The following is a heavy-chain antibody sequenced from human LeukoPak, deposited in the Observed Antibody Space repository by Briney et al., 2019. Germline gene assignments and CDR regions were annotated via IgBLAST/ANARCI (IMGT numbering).Heavy chain of an antibody. J-gene: IGHJ4*02. CDR2: INHSGST. CDR3: ARGVCSSTSCYGAVTSSLPDY. V-gene: IGHV4-34*01. Sequence: SETLSLTCAVYGGSFSGYYWSWIRPPPGKGLEWIGEINHSGSTNYNPSLKSRVTISVDTSKNQFSLKLSSVTAADTAVYYCARGVCSSTSCYGAVTSSLPDYWGQGTLVTVSS. CDR1: GGSFSGYY. D-gene: IGHD2-2*01.